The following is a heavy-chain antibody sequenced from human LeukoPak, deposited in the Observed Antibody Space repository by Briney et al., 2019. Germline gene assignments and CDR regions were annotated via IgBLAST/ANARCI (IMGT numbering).Heavy chain of an antibody. CDR1: GGTFSSYA. J-gene: IGHJ6*03. V-gene: IGHV1-69*05. CDR2: IIPIFGTA. CDR3: ARGGELGHYYYYYMDV. Sequence: SVKVSCKASGGTFSSYAISWVRQAPGQGLEWMGGIIPIFGTANYAQKFQGRVTITTDESTSTAYMELSSLRSEDTAVYYCARGGELGHYYYYYMDVWGKGTTVTVSS. D-gene: IGHD1-26*01.